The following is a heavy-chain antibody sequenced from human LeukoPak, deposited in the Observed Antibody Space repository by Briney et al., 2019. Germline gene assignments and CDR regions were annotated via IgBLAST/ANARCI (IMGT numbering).Heavy chain of an antibody. J-gene: IGHJ5*02. V-gene: IGHV3-21*01. CDR3: ASAYYDFWSGYLGPFDP. CDR2: ISSSSSYI. D-gene: IGHD3-3*01. CDR1: GFTFSSYS. Sequence: GGSLSLSCAASGFTFSSYSMNWVRQAPGKGLEWVSSISSSSSYIYYADSVKGRFTISRDNAKNSLYLQMNSLRAEDTAVYYCASAYYDFWSGYLGPFDPWGQGTLVTVSS.